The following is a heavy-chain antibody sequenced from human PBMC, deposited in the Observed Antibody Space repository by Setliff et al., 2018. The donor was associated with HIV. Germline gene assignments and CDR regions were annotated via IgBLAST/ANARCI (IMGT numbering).Heavy chain of an antibody. J-gene: IGHJ4*02. CDR1: GGSISDYY. CDR3: ARSRGGHSSDHYLEY. Sequence: SETLSLTCSVSGGSISDYYWTWIRQPPGKGLEWIGYIYHTGTTDYNPSLKSRVAISLDTSKNQFSLNLSSVTALDTAVYYCARSRGGHSSDHYLEYWGQGTLVTVSS. V-gene: IGHV4-59*12. CDR2: IYHTGTT. D-gene: IGHD3-22*01.